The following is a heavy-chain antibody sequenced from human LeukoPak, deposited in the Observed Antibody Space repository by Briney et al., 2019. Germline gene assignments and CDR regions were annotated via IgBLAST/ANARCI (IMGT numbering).Heavy chain of an antibody. V-gene: IGHV4-34*01. J-gene: IGHJ6*03. CDR3: ARMVISPRFYYYYMDV. CDR2: INPDGST. D-gene: IGHD4-23*01. CDR1: GGSFSDDY. Sequence: SETLSLSCAVHGGSFSDDYWTWIRQPPGKGLEWLGEINPDGSTNYNPSLKSRLTLSVDTSKSRFSLILKSVTAADTAVYYCARMVISPRFYYYYMDVWGRGNTVIVSS.